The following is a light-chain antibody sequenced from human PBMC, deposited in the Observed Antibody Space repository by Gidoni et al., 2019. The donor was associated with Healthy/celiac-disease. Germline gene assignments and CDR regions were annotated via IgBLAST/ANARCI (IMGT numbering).Light chain of an antibody. Sequence: EIVLTQSPATLSLSPGERATLSCRASQSVSSYLAWYQQKPGQAPRLLIYAASNRATGIPARFSGSGSGTDFPLTISSLAPEDFAVYYCQQRSNWPWTFGQGTKVEIQ. V-gene: IGKV3-11*01. J-gene: IGKJ1*01. CDR3: QQRSNWPWT. CDR2: AAS. CDR1: QSVSSY.